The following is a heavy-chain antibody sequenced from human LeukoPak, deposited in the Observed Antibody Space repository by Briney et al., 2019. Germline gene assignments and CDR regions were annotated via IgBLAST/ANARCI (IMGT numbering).Heavy chain of an antibody. CDR2: IYYSGST. Sequence: PSETLSLTCTVSGGSISSSSYYWGWIRQPPGKGLEWIGSIYYSGSTYYNPSLKSRVTISVDTSKNQFSLKLSSVTAADTAVYYCASTTKQWLVASYRAIYYGMDVWGQGTTVTVSS. CDR1: GGSISSSSYY. V-gene: IGHV4-39*07. D-gene: IGHD6-19*01. J-gene: IGHJ6*02. CDR3: ASTTKQWLVASYRAIYYGMDV.